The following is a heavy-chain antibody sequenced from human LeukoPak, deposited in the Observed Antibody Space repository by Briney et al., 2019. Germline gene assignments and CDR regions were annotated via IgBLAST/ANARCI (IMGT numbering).Heavy chain of an antibody. J-gene: IGHJ5*02. D-gene: IGHD6-13*01. Sequence: PSETLSLTCTVSGGSISSYYWSWIRQPPGKGLEWIGYIYYSGSTNYNPSLKSRVTISVDTSKNQFFLKLSSVTAADTAAYYCARAVSSSWYGNWFDPWGQGTLVTVSS. CDR1: GGSISSYY. CDR3: ARAVSSSWYGNWFDP. V-gene: IGHV4-59*01. CDR2: IYYSGST.